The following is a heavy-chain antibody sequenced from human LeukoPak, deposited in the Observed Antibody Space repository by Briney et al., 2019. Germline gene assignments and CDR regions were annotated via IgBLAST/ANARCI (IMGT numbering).Heavy chain of an antibody. V-gene: IGHV1-18*01. J-gene: IGHJ5*02. Sequence: ASVKVSCKASGYTFASYGISWVRQAPGQGLEWMGWISGYDYKTNYAQKFQGRVTMTTDTPTNTAYMELRTLRSDDTAVYYCARDFSKARVDCFDPWGQGTLVTVSS. CDR3: ARDFSKARVDCFDP. D-gene: IGHD3-3*02. CDR2: ISGYDYKT. CDR1: GYTFASYG.